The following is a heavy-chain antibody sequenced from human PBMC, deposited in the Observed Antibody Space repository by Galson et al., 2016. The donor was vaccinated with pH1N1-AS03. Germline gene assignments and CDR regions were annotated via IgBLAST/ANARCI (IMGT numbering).Heavy chain of an antibody. J-gene: IGHJ4*02. D-gene: IGHD5-18*01. CDR1: GDSFNNYA. CDR2: IIPTLGIV. CDR3: ARILGYNYGRVHY. Sequence: CKAYGDSFNNYAISWARQAPGQGLQWVGGIIPTLGIVNVAQSFQGRVTITADTSTNTAHMELSSLRSEDTAVYYCARILGYNYGRVHYWGQGTHVTVSS. V-gene: IGHV1-69*10.